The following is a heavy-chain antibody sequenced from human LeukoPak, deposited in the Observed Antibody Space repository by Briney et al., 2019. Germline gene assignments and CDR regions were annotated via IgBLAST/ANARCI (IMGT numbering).Heavy chain of an antibody. CDR2: IYSGGST. CDR3: ARTYTGGNWFDP. J-gene: IGHJ5*02. CDR1: GFTVSSNY. V-gene: IGHV3-53*04. D-gene: IGHD3-10*01. Sequence: GGSLRLSCAASGFTVSSNYMSWVRRAPGKGLEWVSVIYSGGSTYYADSVKGRFTTSRHNSKNTLYLQMNSLRAEDTAVYYCARTYTGGNWFDPWGQGTLVTVSS.